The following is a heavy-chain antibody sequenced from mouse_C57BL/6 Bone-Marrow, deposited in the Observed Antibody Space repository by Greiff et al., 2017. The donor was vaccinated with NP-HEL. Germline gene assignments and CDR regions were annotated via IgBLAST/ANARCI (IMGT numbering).Heavy chain of an antibody. V-gene: IGHV1-81*01. J-gene: IGHJ4*01. CDR3: ANCESYAMDY. Sequence: QVQLQQSGAELARPGASVKLSCKASGYTFTSYGISWVKQRTGKGLEWIGEIYPRSGNTYYNEKFKGKATLTADKSSSTAYMELRSLTSEDSAVDFCANCESYAMDYWGQGTSVTVSS. CDR2: IYPRSGNT. CDR1: GYTFTSYG.